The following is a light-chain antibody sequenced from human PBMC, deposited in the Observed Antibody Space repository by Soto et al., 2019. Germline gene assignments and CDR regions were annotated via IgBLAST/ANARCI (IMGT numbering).Light chain of an antibody. CDR1: HILVHSDGNTY. Sequence: DVVMTQTPLSSPVTLGQPASISCSSSHILVHSDGNTYLTWLQQMPGKPPRLLIYKVSNRFYGVRDRVRGSGAGTDFPLQISSVEAEDVGVYYCTQYTHFPLTFGRGTNVEI. CDR2: KVS. V-gene: IGKV2-24*01. J-gene: IGKJ1*01. CDR3: TQYTHFPLT.